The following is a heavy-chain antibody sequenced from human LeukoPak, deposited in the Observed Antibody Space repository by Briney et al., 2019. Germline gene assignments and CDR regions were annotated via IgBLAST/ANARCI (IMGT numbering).Heavy chain of an antibody. CDR3: ASATRGGYYDH. Sequence: PAGSLRLSCAASGFSFSSYDFRWGRQRQGERGGWVSAIGTAGDTYYPGSVKGRFTISRENAKNSLYLQMNILEVGDTAVYYCASATRGGYYDHWGQGTLVSVS. CDR1: GFSFSSYD. V-gene: IGHV3-13*01. J-gene: IGHJ5*02. CDR2: IGTAGDT. D-gene: IGHD3-22*01.